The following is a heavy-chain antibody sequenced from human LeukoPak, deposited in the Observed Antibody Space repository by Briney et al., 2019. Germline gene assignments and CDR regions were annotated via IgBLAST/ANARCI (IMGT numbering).Heavy chain of an antibody. V-gene: IGHV4-38-2*02. CDR3: AAGPAATLGFDY. CDR2: IFYNGNT. Sequence: SETLSLTCTVSGYSISSGYYWGWIRQPPGKGLEWIGYIFYNGNTYYNPSLKSRVTISIDTSKHQFSLKVTSVTAADTAVYYCAAGPAATLGFDYWGQGTLVTVSS. CDR1: GYSISSGYY. D-gene: IGHD2-2*01. J-gene: IGHJ4*02.